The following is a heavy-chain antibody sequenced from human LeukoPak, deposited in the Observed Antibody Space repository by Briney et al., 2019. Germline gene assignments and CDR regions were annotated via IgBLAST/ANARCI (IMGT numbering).Heavy chain of an antibody. Sequence: PSETLSLTCTVSGGSISSYYWSWIRQPPGKGLEWIGYIYYSGSTNYNPSLKSRVTISVDTSKNQFSLKLSSVTAADTAVYYCARVMVGRGEEWLFNYYYYMDVWGKGTTVTVSS. D-gene: IGHD3-3*01. CDR1: GGSISSYY. CDR2: IYYSGST. V-gene: IGHV4-59*01. CDR3: ARVMVGRGEEWLFNYYYYMDV. J-gene: IGHJ6*03.